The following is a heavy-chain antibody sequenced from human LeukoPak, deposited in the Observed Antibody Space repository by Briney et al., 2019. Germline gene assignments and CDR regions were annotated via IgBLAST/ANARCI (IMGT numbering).Heavy chain of an antibody. CDR3: AKSYDFWSGYYIKPYYYYMDV. V-gene: IGHV4-59*01. J-gene: IGHJ6*03. CDR1: GGSISSYY. Sequence: SETLSLTCTVSGGSISSYYWSWIRQPPGKGLEWIGYIYYSGSTNYNPSLKSRVTISVDTSKNQFPLKLSSVTAADTAVYYCAKSYDFWSGYYIKPYYYYMDVWGKGTTVTVSS. D-gene: IGHD3-3*01. CDR2: IYYSGST.